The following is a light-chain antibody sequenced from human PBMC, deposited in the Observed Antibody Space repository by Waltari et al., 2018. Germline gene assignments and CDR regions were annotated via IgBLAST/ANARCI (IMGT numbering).Light chain of an antibody. CDR1: RSVSFK. Sequence: EILLTQSPVTLSVSPGEGATISCRASRSVSFKLAWYQQKPGQAPRLLIYGASTRATGVPARFSGGGSGTEFTLTITRLQSEDFSVYYCQQYNNWPLTFGGGTKVEIK. V-gene: IGKV3-15*01. CDR3: QQYNNWPLT. J-gene: IGKJ4*01. CDR2: GAS.